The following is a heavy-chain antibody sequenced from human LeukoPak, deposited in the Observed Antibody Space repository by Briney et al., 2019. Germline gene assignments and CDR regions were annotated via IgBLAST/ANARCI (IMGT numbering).Heavy chain of an antibody. CDR2: IKSKTDGGTT. V-gene: IGHV3-15*01. J-gene: IGHJ1*01. D-gene: IGHD4-17*01. CDR1: GFTFSNAW. Sequence: PGGSLRLSCAASGFTFSNAWMSWVRQAPGKGLEWVGRIKSKTDGGTTDYAAPVKGRFTISRDDSKNTLYLQMNSLKTEDTAVYYCTTDWKDYGAVERYFQHWGQGTLVTVSS. CDR3: TTDWKDYGAVERYFQH.